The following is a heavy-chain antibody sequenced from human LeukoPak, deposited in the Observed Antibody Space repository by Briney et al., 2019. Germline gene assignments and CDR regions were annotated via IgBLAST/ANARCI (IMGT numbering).Heavy chain of an antibody. J-gene: IGHJ4*02. CDR1: GYTFTSYG. V-gene: IGHV1-18*04. Sequence: ASVKVSCKASGYTFTSYGISWVRQAPGQGLEWMGWISAYNGNTNYAQKLQGRVTMTTDTSTSTAYMELRSLRSDDTAVYYCARAMGRIPVAGTGGYWGQGTLVTVSS. D-gene: IGHD6-19*01. CDR2: ISAYNGNT. CDR3: ARAMGRIPVAGTGGY.